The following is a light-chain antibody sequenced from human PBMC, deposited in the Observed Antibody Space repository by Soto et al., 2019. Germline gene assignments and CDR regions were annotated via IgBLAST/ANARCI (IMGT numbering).Light chain of an antibody. CDR1: QSVLSSSNNMNY. Sequence: DIVMTQSPDSLAVSLGERATINCKSSQSVLSSSNNMNYLAWFQQKPGQPPKLLIYWASTRESGVPDRFSGGGSGTDFTLTISSLQAEDVAVYYCQHYYSSPLTFGGGTKVEIK. CDR3: QHYYSSPLT. J-gene: IGKJ4*01. V-gene: IGKV4-1*01. CDR2: WAS.